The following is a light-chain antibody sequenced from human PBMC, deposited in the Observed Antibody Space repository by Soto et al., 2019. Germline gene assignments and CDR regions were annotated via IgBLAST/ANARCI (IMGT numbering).Light chain of an antibody. CDR3: QQYCSSPWT. Sequence: ETVLTQSPGTLSLSPGERATLSCRASQSIRSNYLAWYRQTPGQAPRLLIYGASNRATGIPDRFSGSGSGTDFTLSIRRLEPEDFALYYCQQYCSSPWTFGQGTKVEIK. J-gene: IGKJ1*01. V-gene: IGKV3-20*01. CDR1: QSIRSNY. CDR2: GAS.